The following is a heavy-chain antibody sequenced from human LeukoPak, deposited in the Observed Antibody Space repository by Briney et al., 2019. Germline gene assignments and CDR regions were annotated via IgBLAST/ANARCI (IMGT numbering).Heavy chain of an antibody. CDR3: AGWNYVFHYFDY. J-gene: IGHJ4*02. Sequence: KPSETLSLTCTVSGGSISSYYWSWIRQPPGKGLEWIGYIYYSGSTNYNPSLKSRVTISVDTSKNQFSLKLSSVTAADTAVYYCAGWNYVFHYFDYWGQGTLVTVSS. D-gene: IGHD1-7*01. V-gene: IGHV4-59*01. CDR1: GGSISSYY. CDR2: IYYSGST.